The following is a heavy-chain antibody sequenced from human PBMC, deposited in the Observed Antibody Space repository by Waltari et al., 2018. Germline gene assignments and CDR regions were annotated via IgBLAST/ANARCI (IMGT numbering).Heavy chain of an antibody. Sequence: QLQLHESGPGLVKPSETLSLTCTVSGASLKRPSYSGTWIRQPPGKGLEWFGSIFYSGAAYYNPPLKSRLTISLDTSKSQFSLKLRSVTAADTAIYYCARNFGGYNWQNYYFDSWGQGALVTVSS. CDR2: IFYSGAA. V-gene: IGHV4-39*07. J-gene: IGHJ4*02. D-gene: IGHD1-1*01. CDR3: ARNFGGYNWQNYYFDS. CDR1: GASLKRPSYS.